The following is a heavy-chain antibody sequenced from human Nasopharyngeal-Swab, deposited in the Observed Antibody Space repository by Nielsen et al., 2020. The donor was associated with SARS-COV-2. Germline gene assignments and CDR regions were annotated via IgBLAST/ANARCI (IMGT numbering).Heavy chain of an antibody. J-gene: IGHJ5*02. CDR3: ARGTATGWFDP. V-gene: IGHV3-11*05. CDR1: GFTFSDYY. D-gene: IGHD4-17*01. Sequence: GESLKISCAASGFTFSDYYMSWIRQAPGKGLEWVSYISSSSSYTNYADSVKGRFTISRDNAKNSLYLQVNSLRAEDTAVYYCARGTATGWFDPWGQGTLVTVSS. CDR2: ISSSSSYT.